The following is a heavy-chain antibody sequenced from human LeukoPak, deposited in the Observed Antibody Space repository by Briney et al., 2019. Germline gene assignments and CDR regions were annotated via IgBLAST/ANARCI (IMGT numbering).Heavy chain of an antibody. CDR2: IGTAGDT. V-gene: IGHV3-13*01. J-gene: IGHJ6*02. CDR3: ARVAASNGMDV. D-gene: IGHD6-13*01. CDR1: GFTFSSYD. Sequence: GGSLRLSCAASGFTFSSYDMRWVRQTTGKGLEWVSAIGTAGDTYYPGSVKGRFTISRENAKNSLYLQMNSLRAGDTAVYYCARVAASNGMDVWGQGTTVTVSS.